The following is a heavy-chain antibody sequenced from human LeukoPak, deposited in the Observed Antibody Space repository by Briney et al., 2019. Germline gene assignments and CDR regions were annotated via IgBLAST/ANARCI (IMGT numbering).Heavy chain of an antibody. Sequence: SGPPLLQPTQTLTLTCTFSGFSLRPGGVGVGWIRQPPGKALEWLPLIYWDDDKRYSPTLTSRLTITKHTSKNRLILTMPNMDPVDTATYHWSHSPYDYSCTVYYTVDAFDICGQGTMVTVSS. D-gene: IGHD3/OR15-3a*01. CDR3: SHSPYDYSCTVYYTVDAFDI. CDR1: GFSLRPGGVG. V-gene: IGHV2-5*02. CDR2: IYWDDDK. J-gene: IGHJ3*02.